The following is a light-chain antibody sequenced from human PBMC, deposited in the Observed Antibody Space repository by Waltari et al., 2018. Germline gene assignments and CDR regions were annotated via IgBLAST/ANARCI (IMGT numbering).Light chain of an antibody. CDR1: RSDVGNYNS. Sequence: QSALTQPRSVSGSPGQSVTISCTGTRSDVGNYNSFSWYQQRPGNAPKDMIYDVRKGPSEVPDRCSGSKSDITASLTISGFQADDDAYYHCSSYAGNNTFVLFGGGTKLTVL. CDR2: DVR. CDR3: SSYAGNNTFVL. J-gene: IGLJ3*02. V-gene: IGLV2-11*01.